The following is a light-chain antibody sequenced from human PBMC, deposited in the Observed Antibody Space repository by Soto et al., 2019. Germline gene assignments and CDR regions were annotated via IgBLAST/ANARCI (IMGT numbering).Light chain of an antibody. V-gene: IGLV2-14*01. CDR3: SSYTSSSTVV. CDR2: EVS. Sequence: QSALTQPASVSGSPGQSINISCTGTSSDVGGYNYVSWYQQHPGKAPKLMIYEVSNRPSGVSNRFSGSKSGNTASLTISGLQAEDEADYYCSSYTSSSTVVFGGGTKL. CDR1: SSDVGGYNY. J-gene: IGLJ2*01.